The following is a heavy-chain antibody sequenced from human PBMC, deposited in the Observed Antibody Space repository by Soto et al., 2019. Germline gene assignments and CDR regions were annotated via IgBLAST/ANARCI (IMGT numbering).Heavy chain of an antibody. D-gene: IGHD1-7*01. CDR2: IYRTGST. Sequence: ETLSLTCAVSGGSFTSNNWWTWVRQPPGQGLEWIGEIYRTGSTNYNPSLKSRVTISLDKSENQFSLKVTSLTAADTAVYYCASRDPGTSVDYWGQGTLVTVPQ. CDR1: GGSFTSNNW. J-gene: IGHJ4*02. V-gene: IGHV4-4*02. CDR3: ASRDPGTSVDY.